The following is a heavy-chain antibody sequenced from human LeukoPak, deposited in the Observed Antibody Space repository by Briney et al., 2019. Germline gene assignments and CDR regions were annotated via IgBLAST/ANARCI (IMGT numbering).Heavy chain of an antibody. V-gene: IGHV1-2*02. D-gene: IGHD4-17*01. Sequence: ASVKVSCKASGYTFTGYYMHWVRQAPGQGLEWMGWINPNSGGTNYAQKFQGRVTMTRDTSISTAYMELSRLRSDDTAVYYCARVTTVTTFGYYYYYYMDVWGKGTTVTISS. CDR2: INPNSGGT. CDR3: ARVTTVTTFGYYYYYYMDV. CDR1: GYTFTGYY. J-gene: IGHJ6*03.